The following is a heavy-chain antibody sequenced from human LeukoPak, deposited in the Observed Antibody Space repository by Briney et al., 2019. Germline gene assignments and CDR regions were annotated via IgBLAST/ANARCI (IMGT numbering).Heavy chain of an antibody. CDR3: ARETIFGPGRAFDI. CDR2: INSDGSST. D-gene: IGHD3-9*01. CDR1: GFTFSSYW. Sequence: PGGSLRLSCAASGFTFSSYWMHWVRQAPGKGLVWVSRINSDGSSTSYADSVKGRFTISRDNAKNSLYLQMNSLRAEDTAVYYCARETIFGPGRAFDIWGQGTMVTVSS. V-gene: IGHV3-74*01. J-gene: IGHJ3*02.